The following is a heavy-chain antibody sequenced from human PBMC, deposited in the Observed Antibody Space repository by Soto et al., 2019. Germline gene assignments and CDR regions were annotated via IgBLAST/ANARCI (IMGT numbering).Heavy chain of an antibody. V-gene: IGHV3-30*18. D-gene: IGHD1-26*01. CDR2: ISYDGSNK. CDR3: AKGYYSGIYSDFDY. Sequence: GGSLRLSCAASGFTFSSYGMFWVRQAPGRGLEWVAFISYDGSNKCSDSVKGRFTISRDNSKNTLYLQMNSLRPEDTAVYYCAKGYYSGIYSDFDYWGQGTLVTVSS. J-gene: IGHJ4*02. CDR1: GFTFSSYG.